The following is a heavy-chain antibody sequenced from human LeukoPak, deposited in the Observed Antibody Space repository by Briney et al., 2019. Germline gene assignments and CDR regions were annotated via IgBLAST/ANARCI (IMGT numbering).Heavy chain of an antibody. J-gene: IGHJ4*02. Sequence: ASVKVPCKASGYTFTGYYMHWVRQAPGQGLEWMGWINPNSGGTNYAQKFQGRVTMTRDTSISTAYMELSRLRSDDTAVYYCARDLSSRSYSDGFDYWGQGTVVTVSS. CDR1: GYTFTGYY. D-gene: IGHD1-26*01. V-gene: IGHV1-2*02. CDR2: INPNSGGT. CDR3: ARDLSSRSYSDGFDY.